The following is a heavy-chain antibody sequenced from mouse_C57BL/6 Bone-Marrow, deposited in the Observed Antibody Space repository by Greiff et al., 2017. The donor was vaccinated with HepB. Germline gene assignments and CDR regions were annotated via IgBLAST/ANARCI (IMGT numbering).Heavy chain of an antibody. D-gene: IGHD1-1*01. CDR2: IYPGDGDT. V-gene: IGHV1-82*01. CDR3: ARKGVHYYGSSYSYWYFDV. J-gene: IGHJ1*03. CDR1: GYAFSSSW. Sequence: QVQLQQSGPELVKPGASVKISCKASGYAFSSSWMNWVKQRPGKGLEWIGRIYPGDGDTNYNGKFKGKATLTADKSSSTSYMQLSSLTSEDSAVYFCARKGVHYYGSSYSYWYFDVWGTGTTVTVSS.